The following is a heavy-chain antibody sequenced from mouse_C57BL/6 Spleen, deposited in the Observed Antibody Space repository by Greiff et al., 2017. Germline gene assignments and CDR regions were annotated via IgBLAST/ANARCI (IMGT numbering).Heavy chain of an antibody. D-gene: IGHD2-3*01. CDR2: INPGSGGT. J-gene: IGHJ4*01. CDR1: GYAFTNYY. V-gene: IGHV1-54*01. CDR3: ARAGDGYWIYAIDY. Sequence: QVQLQQSGAELVRPGTSVKVSCKASGYAFTNYYIEWVKQRTGQGLEWIGVINPGSGGTNYNEKFKGKATLTADQSSSTAYMQLSSLTSEDSAVYSCARAGDGYWIYAIDYWGQGTLVTVSA.